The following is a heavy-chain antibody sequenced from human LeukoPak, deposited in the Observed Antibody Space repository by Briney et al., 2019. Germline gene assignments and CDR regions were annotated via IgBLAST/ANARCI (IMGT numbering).Heavy chain of an antibody. D-gene: IGHD1-26*01. CDR2: IKSKTDGGTT. Sequence: GGSLRLSCAASGFTFSNAWMSWVRQAPGKGLEWVGRIKSKTDGGTTDYAAPVKGRFTISRDDSKNTLYLQMNSLKTEDTAVYYCTTDSGSQGDDAFDIWGQGTMVTVSS. CDR3: TTDSGSQGDDAFDI. J-gene: IGHJ3*02. V-gene: IGHV3-15*01. CDR1: GFTFSNAW.